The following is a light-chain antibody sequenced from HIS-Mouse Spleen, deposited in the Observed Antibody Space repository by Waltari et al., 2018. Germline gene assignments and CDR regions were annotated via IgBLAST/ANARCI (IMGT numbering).Light chain of an antibody. J-gene: IGLJ2*01. CDR3: CSYAGSSTFVV. CDR1: SSAVGSYNL. V-gene: IGLV2-23*03. Sequence: QSVLTQPASVSGSPGQSITISCTGPSSAVGSYNLVSWYQQHPGKAPKLMIYEGSKRPSGVSNRFSGSKSGNTASLTISGLQAEDEADYYCCSYAGSSTFVVFGGGTKLTVL. CDR2: EGS.